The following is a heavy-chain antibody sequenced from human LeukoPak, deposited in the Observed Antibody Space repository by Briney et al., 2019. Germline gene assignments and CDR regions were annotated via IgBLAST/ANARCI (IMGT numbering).Heavy chain of an antibody. D-gene: IGHD3-16*01. CDR1: GFTFTKHW. V-gene: IGHV3-7*01. CDR2: INYDGSET. CDR3: VRNGGSFDY. J-gene: IGHJ4*02. Sequence: PGGSLRLSCAASGFTFTKHWMSWVRQPPGKGMEWVANINYDGSETRYVDSVKGRLTISRDNAKNSLYLQMDSLRAEDTAVYYCVRNGGSFDYWGQGTVVTVSS.